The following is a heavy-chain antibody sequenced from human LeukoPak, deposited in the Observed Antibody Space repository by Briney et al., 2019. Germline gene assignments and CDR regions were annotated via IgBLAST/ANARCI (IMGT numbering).Heavy chain of an antibody. CDR2: IKGGGGDP. Sequence: GGSPRLSCAASGFTFSTYAMGWVRQAPGEGLEWVSSIKGGGGDPFYADSVRGRFTISRDKSKNTLYLQVNSLRAEDTAVYFCAQGGHDYNPFYYWGQGTLVTVSS. J-gene: IGHJ4*02. D-gene: IGHD4-11*01. CDR3: AQGGHDYNPFYY. CDR1: GFTFSTYA. V-gene: IGHV3-23*01.